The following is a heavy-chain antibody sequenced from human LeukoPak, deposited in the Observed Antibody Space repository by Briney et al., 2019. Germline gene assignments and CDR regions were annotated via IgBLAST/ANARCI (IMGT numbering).Heavy chain of an antibody. Sequence: GGSLRLSCAASGFTVSSNYMSWVRQAPGKGLEWVSAISGSGGSTYYADSVKGRLTISRDNSKNTLYLQMNSLRAEDTAVYYCAKDHSSGWYSYYYGMDVWGQGTTVTVSS. D-gene: IGHD6-19*01. V-gene: IGHV3-23*01. CDR1: GFTVSSNY. CDR2: ISGSGGST. J-gene: IGHJ6*02. CDR3: AKDHSSGWYSYYYGMDV.